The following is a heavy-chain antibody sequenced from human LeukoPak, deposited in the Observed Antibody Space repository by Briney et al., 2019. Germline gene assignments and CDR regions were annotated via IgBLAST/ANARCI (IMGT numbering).Heavy chain of an antibody. CDR1: VFTFSSYE. J-gene: IGHJ4*02. CDR2: RKQDGSEK. D-gene: IGHD6-19*01. V-gene: IGHV3-7*01. CDR3: ARTGVRGWYLPQPIDY. Sequence: GGSLRLSCAASVFTFSSYEMNWVRQAPGKGLEWVANRKQDGSEKYYGDSVKGRFTISRDNAKNSLYLQMNSLRAEDTAVYYCARTGVRGWYLPQPIDYWGQGTLVTVSA.